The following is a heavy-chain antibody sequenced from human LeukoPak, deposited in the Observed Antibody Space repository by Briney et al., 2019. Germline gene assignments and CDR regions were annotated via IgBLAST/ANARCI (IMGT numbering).Heavy chain of an antibody. CDR1: GFTFSSYA. D-gene: IGHD5-18*01. CDR2: ISSDGSNK. CDR3: ARDPTGGYSYGLLGS. J-gene: IGHJ4*02. V-gene: IGHV3-30*01. Sequence: GGSLRLSCAASGFTFSSYAMHWVRQAPGKCLEWVALISSDGSNKYYADSVKGRFTISRDNSKNTLYLQVNSLRAEDTAVFYCARDPTGGYSYGLLGSWGQGTLVTVSS.